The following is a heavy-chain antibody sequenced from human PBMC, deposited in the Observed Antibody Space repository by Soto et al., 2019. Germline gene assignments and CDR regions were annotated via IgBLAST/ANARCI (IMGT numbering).Heavy chain of an antibody. CDR3: TPLGFRVVGATPDY. J-gene: IGHJ4*02. D-gene: IGHD1-26*01. CDR1: GGSISSYF. Sequence: ETLSLTCTVSGGSISSYFLNWIRQTPGKGLEWVGRIKKKSDGGTTDYAAPVKGRFRISRDDAIKTLYLEMNSLQIDDTAVYYCTPLGFRVVGATPDYWGRGTLVTVSS. CDR2: IKKKSDGGTT. V-gene: IGHV3-15*07.